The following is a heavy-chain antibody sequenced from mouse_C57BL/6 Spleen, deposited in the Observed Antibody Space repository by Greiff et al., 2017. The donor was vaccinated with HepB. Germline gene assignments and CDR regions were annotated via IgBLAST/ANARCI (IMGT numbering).Heavy chain of an antibody. CDR3: ARDRYYGSSYVLFAY. J-gene: IGHJ3*01. D-gene: IGHD1-1*01. CDR1: GFTFSSYA. Sequence: EVHLVESGGGLVKPGGSLKLSCAASGFTFSSYAMSWVRQTPEKRLEWVATISDGGSYTYYPDNVKGRFTISRDNAKNNLYLQMSHLKSEDTAMYYCARDRYYGSSYVLFAYWGQGTLVTVSA. CDR2: ISDGGSYT. V-gene: IGHV5-4*01.